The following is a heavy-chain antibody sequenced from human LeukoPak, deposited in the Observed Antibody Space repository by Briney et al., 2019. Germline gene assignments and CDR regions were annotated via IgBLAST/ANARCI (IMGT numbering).Heavy chain of an antibody. CDR2: IFHSGST. D-gene: IGHD6-19*01. CDR3: ARGARNAGYSSGWFVVGFDP. J-gene: IGHJ5*02. Sequence: PSETLSLTCSVSGASISSSIYYWGWIRQPPGKGLEWIGSIFHSGSTYYNPSLKSRVTISVDTSKNQFSLKLSSVTAADTAVYYCARGARNAGYSSGWFVVGFDPWGQGTLVTVSS. V-gene: IGHV4-39*07. CDR1: GASISSSIYY.